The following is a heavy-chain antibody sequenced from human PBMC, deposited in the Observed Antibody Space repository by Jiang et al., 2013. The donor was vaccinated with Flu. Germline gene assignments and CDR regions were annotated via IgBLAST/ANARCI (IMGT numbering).Heavy chain of an antibody. Sequence: GAEVKKPGSSVKVSCKASGGTFSSYAISWVRQAPGQGLEWMGRIIPILGIANYAQKFQGRVTITADKSTSTAYMELSSLRSEDTAVYYCARAGFESPLMDVWGKGTTVTVSS. V-gene: IGHV1-69*04. CDR2: IIPILGIA. CDR3: ARAGFESPLMDV. D-gene: IGHD3-16*01. J-gene: IGHJ6*04. CDR1: GGTFSSYA.